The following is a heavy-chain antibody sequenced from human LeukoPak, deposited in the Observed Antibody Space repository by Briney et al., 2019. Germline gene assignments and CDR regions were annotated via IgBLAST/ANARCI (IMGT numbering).Heavy chain of an antibody. CDR2: IIPIFGTA. Sequence: SVKVSCKASGYTFTSYGISWVRQAPGQGLEWMGGIIPIFGTANYAQKFQGRVTITADESTSTAYMELSSLRSEDTAVYYCATLYDMIAMEYYYYYYMDVWGKGTTVTVSS. V-gene: IGHV1-69*13. D-gene: IGHD2-21*01. J-gene: IGHJ6*03. CDR3: ATLYDMIAMEYYYYYYMDV. CDR1: GYTFTSYG.